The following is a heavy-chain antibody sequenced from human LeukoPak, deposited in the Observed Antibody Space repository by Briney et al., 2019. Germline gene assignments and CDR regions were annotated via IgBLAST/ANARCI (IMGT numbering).Heavy chain of an antibody. Sequence: GTSLRLSCAASGFTFSYYGFHWVRQTPGKGLEWVAVIYYDGSKKYYTDSVKGRFTISRDNSKNTLFLQMNSLRAEDTAVYYCARDPKNNYFDYWGQGTLVTVSS. CDR3: ARDPKNNYFDY. CDR1: GFTFSYYG. CDR2: IYYDGSKK. J-gene: IGHJ4*02. V-gene: IGHV3-33*01.